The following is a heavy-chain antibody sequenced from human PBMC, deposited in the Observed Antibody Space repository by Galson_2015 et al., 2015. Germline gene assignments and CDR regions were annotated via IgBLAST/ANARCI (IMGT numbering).Heavy chain of an antibody. CDR1: GFTFSSYA. Sequence: SLRLSCAASGFTFSSYAMHWVRQAPGKGLEWVAVISYDGSNKYYADSVKGRFTISRDNSKNTLYLQMNSLRAEDTAVYYCARGHYCSSTSCYWDYYYGMDVWGQGTTVTVSS. CDR3: ARGHYCSSTSCYWDYYYGMDV. V-gene: IGHV3-30-3*01. CDR2: ISYDGSNK. J-gene: IGHJ6*02. D-gene: IGHD2-2*01.